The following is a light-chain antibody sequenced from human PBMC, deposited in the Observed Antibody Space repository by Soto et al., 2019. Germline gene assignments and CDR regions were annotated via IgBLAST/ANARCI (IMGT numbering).Light chain of an antibody. J-gene: IGKJ1*01. CDR3: QQYGRSRT. CDR1: QSVSSNN. CDR2: GAS. V-gene: IGKV3-20*01. Sequence: EIVLTQSPATLSLSPGERATLSCRASQSVSSNNLAWYQQKLGRAPRLLIYGASTRATGIPDRFSGSGSGTNFTLTVSRLEPEDFAVYYCQQYGRSRTFGQGSKVDI.